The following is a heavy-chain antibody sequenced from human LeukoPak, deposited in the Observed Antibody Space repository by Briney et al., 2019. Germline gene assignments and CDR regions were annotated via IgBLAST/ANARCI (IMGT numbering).Heavy chain of an antibody. CDR2: IKNDGSGI. J-gene: IGHJ4*02. CDR3: ARERGVSHPFDY. D-gene: IGHD2-21*01. Sequence: GGSLRLSCAASGFTSSSYSMNWVRQAPGKGLVWVARIKNDGSGIIYADSVEGRFTISRDNARNTVYLQMNSLRAEDTAVYYCARERGVSHPFDYWGQGTLVTVSS. V-gene: IGHV3-74*01. CDR1: GFTSSSYS.